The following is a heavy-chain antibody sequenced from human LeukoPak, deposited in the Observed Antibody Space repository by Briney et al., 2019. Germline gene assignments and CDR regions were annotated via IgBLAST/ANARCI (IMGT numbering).Heavy chain of an antibody. Sequence: GESLKISCKGSGYSFTSYWIGWVRQMPGKGLEWMGIIYPGDSDTRYSPSFQGQVTISADKSISTAYLQWSSLKASDTAMYYCAGVIAARALPYGMDVWGQGTTVTVSS. J-gene: IGHJ6*02. CDR2: IYPGDSDT. D-gene: IGHD6-6*01. CDR3: AGVIAARALPYGMDV. V-gene: IGHV5-51*01. CDR1: GYSFTSYW.